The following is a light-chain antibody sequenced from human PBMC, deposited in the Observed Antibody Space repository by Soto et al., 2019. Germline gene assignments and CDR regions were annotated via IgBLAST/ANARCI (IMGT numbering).Light chain of an antibody. J-gene: IGKJ3*01. Sequence: EIVLTQSPGTLSLSPGERATLSCRASQRVSSSLLAWYQQKPGQAPRTLISAASSRSTGIPDMFSGSGSGTDCTLTISSLEPEDCAVYYCQTYGDSLFTFGPGTKV. CDR3: QTYGDSLFT. V-gene: IGKV3-20*01. CDR2: AAS. CDR1: QRVSSSL.